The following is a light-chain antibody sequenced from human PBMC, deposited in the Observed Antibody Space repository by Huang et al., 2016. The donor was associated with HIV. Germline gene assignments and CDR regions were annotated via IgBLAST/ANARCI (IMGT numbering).Light chain of an antibody. Sequence: ETVMTQSPVTLSVSPGDRASLSCRSSQIVSMHLAWYQQKPGQAPRLLIYAASTRATGVPARFSGSGAGTECTLTISTLQSEDSAVYYCQQYNDFRSTFGPGTRVEIK. CDR2: AAS. CDR3: QQYNDFRST. J-gene: IGKJ3*01. CDR1: QIVSMH. V-gene: IGKV3-15*01.